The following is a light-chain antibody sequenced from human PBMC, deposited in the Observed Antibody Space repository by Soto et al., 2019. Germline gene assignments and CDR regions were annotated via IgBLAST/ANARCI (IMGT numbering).Light chain of an antibody. CDR1: SSDVGGYDS. V-gene: IGLV2-14*01. CDR2: EVS. CDR3: SSYTSSSSDV. Sequence: QSALTQPASVSGSPGQAITISCTGTSSDVGGYDSVSWYQHHPGKAAKLMIYEVSNRPSGVSNRFSGAKSGNTASLTISGIQAEDGADYYCSSYTSSSSDVFGTGTPLTVL. J-gene: IGLJ1*01.